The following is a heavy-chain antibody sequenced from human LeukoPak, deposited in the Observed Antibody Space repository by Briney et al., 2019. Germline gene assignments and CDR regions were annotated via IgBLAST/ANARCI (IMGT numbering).Heavy chain of an antibody. CDR2: IYTSGST. D-gene: IGHD6-13*01. Sequence: SHSLSLTRTLAGASISSGSYWSSWIRQPAGKGLEWIVRIYTSGSTNYNPSLKSRVTISVDTSKNQFSLKLSSVTAADTAVYYCAFVGRAAAIDYWGQGTLVTVSS. J-gene: IGHJ4*02. V-gene: IGHV4-61*02. CDR1: GASISSGSYW. CDR3: AFVGRAAAIDY.